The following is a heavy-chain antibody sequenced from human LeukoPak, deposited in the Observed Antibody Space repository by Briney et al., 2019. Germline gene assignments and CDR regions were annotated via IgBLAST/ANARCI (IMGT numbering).Heavy chain of an antibody. D-gene: IGHD5-12*01. V-gene: IGHV3-21*03. CDR1: GFTFSSYS. CDR3: TTDFEVYSGYAFDY. Sequence: GGSLRLSCAASGFTFSSYSMNWVRQAPGKGLEWVSSISSSSSYIYYADSVKGRFTISRDNAKNSLYLQMNSLKTEDTAVYYCTTDFEVYSGYAFDYWGQGTLVTVSS. CDR2: ISSSSSYI. J-gene: IGHJ4*02.